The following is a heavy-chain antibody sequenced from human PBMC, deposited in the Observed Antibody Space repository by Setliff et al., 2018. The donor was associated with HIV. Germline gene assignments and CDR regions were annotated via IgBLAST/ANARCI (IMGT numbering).Heavy chain of an antibody. J-gene: IGHJ4*02. CDR2: IYYSGST. D-gene: IGHD1-7*01. Sequence: SETLSLTCTVSGASISSYFWNWIRQPPGKGLEWIGYIYYSGSTNYNPSLESRVSISVDTSKNQFSLRLSSVTAADTAVYYCARGHTWNYYGGDYFDYWGQGSLVTV. CDR1: GASISSYF. V-gene: IGHV4-59*01. CDR3: ARGHTWNYYGGDYFDY.